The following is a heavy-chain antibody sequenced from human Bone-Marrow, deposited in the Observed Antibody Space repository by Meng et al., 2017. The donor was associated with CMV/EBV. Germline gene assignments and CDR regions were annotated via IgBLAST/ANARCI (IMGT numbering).Heavy chain of an antibody. CDR2: TYCSGST. Sequence: SETLSLTCTVAGGSISSYYWSWIRQPPGKGLEWIGSTYCSGSTYYNPSLKSRVTISVDTSKNQFSLKLSSVTAAETAVYYCARLNDILTGYCDYWGQGTLVTGSS. D-gene: IGHD3-9*01. J-gene: IGHJ4*02. V-gene: IGHV4-59*05. CDR3: ARLNDILTGYCDY. CDR1: GGSISSYY.